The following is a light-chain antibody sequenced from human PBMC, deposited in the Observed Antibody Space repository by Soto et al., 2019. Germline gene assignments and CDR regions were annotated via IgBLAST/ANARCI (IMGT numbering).Light chain of an antibody. CDR2: EVS. V-gene: IGLV2-8*01. Sequence: QSLLTQPPSASGSPGQSVTSSCTGTSSDVGGYNYVSWYQQHPGKAPKLMIYEVSKRPSGVPDRFSGSKSGNTASLTVSGLQAEDEADYYCSSYAGSNNPLYVFGTGTKDTVL. CDR1: SSDVGGYNY. J-gene: IGLJ1*01. CDR3: SSYAGSNNPLYV.